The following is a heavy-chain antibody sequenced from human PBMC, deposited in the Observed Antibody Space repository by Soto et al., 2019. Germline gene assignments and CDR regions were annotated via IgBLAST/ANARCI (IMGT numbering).Heavy chain of an antibody. CDR2: ISSSSSTI. Sequence: EVQLVESGGGLVQPGGSLRLSCAASGFTFSSYSMNWVRQAPGKGLEWVSYISSSSSTIYYADSVKGRFTISRDNAKNSLYLQMNSLRDEDTAVYYCARDGGRAVWGSYRRGPGMDVWGQGTTVTVSS. CDR3: ARDGGRAVWGSYRRGPGMDV. V-gene: IGHV3-48*02. D-gene: IGHD3-16*02. CDR1: GFTFSSYS. J-gene: IGHJ6*02.